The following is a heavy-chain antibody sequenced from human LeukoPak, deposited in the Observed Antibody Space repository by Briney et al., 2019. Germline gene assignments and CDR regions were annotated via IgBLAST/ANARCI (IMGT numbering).Heavy chain of an antibody. CDR2: IYYSGST. CDR3: ARRYTMVRGVIRAYFDY. D-gene: IGHD3-10*01. J-gene: IGHJ4*02. V-gene: IGHV4-31*03. Sequence: SETLSLTCTVSGGSISSGGYYWSWIRQHPGKGLEWIGYIYYSGSTYYNPSLKSRVTISVDTSKNQFSLKLSSVTAADTAVYYCARRYTMVRGVIRAYFDYWGQGTLVTVSS. CDR1: GGSISSGGYY.